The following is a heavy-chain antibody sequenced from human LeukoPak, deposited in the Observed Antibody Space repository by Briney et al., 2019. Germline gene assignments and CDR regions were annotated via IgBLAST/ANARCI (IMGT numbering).Heavy chain of an antibody. CDR2: LSYDGTNG. V-gene: IGHV3-30*18. D-gene: IGHD6-19*01. J-gene: IGHJ4*02. Sequence: GGSLRLSCAASGFAFSAYGMHWVRQAPGKGLEWVAVLSYDGTNGYYAGSVKGRLTTSRDNSKNTLDLQMNSLGAEDTAVYYCAKGLNSGWYGQSFDLWGQGTLVTVSS. CDR3: AKGLNSGWYGQSFDL. CDR1: GFAFSAYG.